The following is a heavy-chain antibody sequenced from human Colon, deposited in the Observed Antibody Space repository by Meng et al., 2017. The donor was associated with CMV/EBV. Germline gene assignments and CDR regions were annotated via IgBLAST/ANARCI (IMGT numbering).Heavy chain of an antibody. Sequence: GESLKISCAASGFTFSDYYMAWIRQAPGKGLEWVSYISNSDNTIYYAESVKGRFTVSRDNAKSSLYLQMNSLRVEDTAMYYCARVSSAGLALDVWGQGTMVTVSS. J-gene: IGHJ3*01. CDR2: ISNSDNTI. D-gene: IGHD3-22*01. CDR3: ARVSSAGLALDV. CDR1: GFTFSDYY. V-gene: IGHV3-11*01.